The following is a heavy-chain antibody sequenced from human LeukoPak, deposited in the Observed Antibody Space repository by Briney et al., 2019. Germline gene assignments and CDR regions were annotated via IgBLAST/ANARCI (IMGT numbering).Heavy chain of an antibody. D-gene: IGHD3-3*01. CDR2: IRYDGSNK. V-gene: IGHV3-30*02. Sequence: PGGSLRLSCAASGFTFSSYGMHWVRQAPGKGLEWVAFIRYDGSNKYYADSVKGRFTISRDNSKNTLYLQMNSLRAEDTAVYYCARDQYYDFWSGYHLSLDYWGQGTLVTVSS. J-gene: IGHJ4*02. CDR3: ARDQYYDFWSGYHLSLDY. CDR1: GFTFSSYG.